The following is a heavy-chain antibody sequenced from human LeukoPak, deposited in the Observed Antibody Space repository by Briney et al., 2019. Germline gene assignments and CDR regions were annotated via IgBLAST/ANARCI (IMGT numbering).Heavy chain of an antibody. V-gene: IGHV3-64*04. CDR1: GFTFSSYA. CDR2: ISSNGGST. J-gene: IGHJ4*02. D-gene: IGHD3-10*01. Sequence: PGGSLRLSCAASGFTFSSYAMHWVRQAPGKGLEYVSAISSNGGSTYYANSVKGRFTISRDNAKNSLYLQMNSLRAEDTAVYYCAKRGGWFGELLYDYFDYWGQGTLVTVSS. CDR3: AKRGGWFGELLYDYFDY.